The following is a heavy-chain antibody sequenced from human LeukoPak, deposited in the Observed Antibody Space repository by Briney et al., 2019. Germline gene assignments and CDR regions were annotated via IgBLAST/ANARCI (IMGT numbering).Heavy chain of an antibody. J-gene: IGHJ6*02. CDR3: ARFKGYCSGGSCYYYYGMDV. V-gene: IGHV4-59*01. CDR2: IYYSGST. D-gene: IGHD2-15*01. CDR1: GGSISSYY. Sequence: PSETLSLTCTVSGGSISSYYWSWIRHPPGKGLEWIGYIYYSGSTNYNPSLKSRVTISVDTSKNQFSLKLSSVTAADTAVYYCARFKGYCSGGSCYYYYGMDVWGQGTTVTVSS.